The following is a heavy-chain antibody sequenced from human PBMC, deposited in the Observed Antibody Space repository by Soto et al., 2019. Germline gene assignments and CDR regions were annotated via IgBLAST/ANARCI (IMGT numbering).Heavy chain of an antibody. D-gene: IGHD3-22*01. CDR3: ARDGYDSSGYSAINWFDP. V-gene: IGHV1-69*08. CDR1: GGTFSSYT. Sequence: QVQLVQSGAEVKKPGSSVKVSCKASGGTFSSYTISWVRQAPGQGLEWMGRIIPILGIANYAQKFQGRVAITADKAESTAYMERSSRRDEDTAVYCCARDGYDSSGYSAINWFDPWGQGTLVTVSS. J-gene: IGHJ5*02. CDR2: IIPILGIA.